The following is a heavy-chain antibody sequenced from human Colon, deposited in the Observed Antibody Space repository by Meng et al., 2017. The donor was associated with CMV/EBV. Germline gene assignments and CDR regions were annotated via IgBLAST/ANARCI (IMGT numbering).Heavy chain of an antibody. J-gene: IGHJ4*02. Sequence: QVQVPQWGAGLFKTSETLSLTCGVSGGSLSGYYWTWIRQSPGKGLEWIGEINQSGSTNYNPSLKSRVTVSVDTSKNQFSLRVTSVTAADSALYYCAREAGPFFGVIVYDSWGQGTLVTVSS. D-gene: IGHD3-3*01. V-gene: IGHV4-34*01. CDR1: GGSLSGYY. CDR2: INQSGST. CDR3: AREAGPFFGVIVYDS.